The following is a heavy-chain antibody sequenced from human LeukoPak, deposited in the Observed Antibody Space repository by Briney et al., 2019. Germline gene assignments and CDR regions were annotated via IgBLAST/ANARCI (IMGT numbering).Heavy chain of an antibody. CDR3: AREVLLWFRESLSLDY. CDR1: GYTFTSSG. Sequence: ASVNVSCKASGYTFTSSGISWVRQAPGQGLEWMGWISAYNGNTNYAQKLQGRVTMTTDTSTSTAYMELRSLRSEDRAVYYCAREVLLWFRESLSLDYWGQGTLVTVSS. CDR2: ISAYNGNT. V-gene: IGHV1-18*01. D-gene: IGHD3-10*01. J-gene: IGHJ4*02.